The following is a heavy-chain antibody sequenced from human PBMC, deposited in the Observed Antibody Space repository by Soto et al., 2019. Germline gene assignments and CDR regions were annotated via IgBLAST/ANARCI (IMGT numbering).Heavy chain of an antibody. CDR2: IYYSGST. J-gene: IGHJ4*02. V-gene: IGHV4-31*03. CDR3: ARGGGYYCSGGSCYSSAFDY. CDR1: GGSISSGGYY. Sequence: QVQLQESGPGLVKPSQTLSLTCTVSGGSISSGGYYWSWIRQHPGKGLEWIGYIYYSGSTYYNPSLKSRVTTSVDTSKNQFTLKLSSVTAADTAVYYCARGGGYYCSGGSCYSSAFDYWGQGTLVTVSS. D-gene: IGHD2-15*01.